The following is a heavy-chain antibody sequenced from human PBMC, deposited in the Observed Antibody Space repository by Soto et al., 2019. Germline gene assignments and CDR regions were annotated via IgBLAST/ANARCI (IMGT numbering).Heavy chain of an antibody. D-gene: IGHD3-22*01. J-gene: IGHJ2*01. CDR3: ATKVGFRWLTYFDI. CDR1: GYKFTDHR. V-gene: IGHV1-2*02. CDR2: IAPNNGNT. Sequence: GASVKVSCKTSGYKFTDHRIHWVRQAPGQGLEWMGWIAPNNGNTHYVPKFKGRVTMTSDTSTSTAHMELAELTSDDTAVYYCATKVGFRWLTYFDIWGRGTLVTVSS.